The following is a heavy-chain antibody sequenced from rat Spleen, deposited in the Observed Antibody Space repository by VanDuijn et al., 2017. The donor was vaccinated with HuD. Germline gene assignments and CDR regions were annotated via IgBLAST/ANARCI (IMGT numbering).Heavy chain of an antibody. CDR1: GFTFSDYA. J-gene: IGHJ3*01. CDR2: IIYDGSST. D-gene: IGHD1-7*01. CDR3: ARHGDYGYPWFAY. Sequence: EVQLVESGGGLVQPGNSLKLSCVVSGFTFSDYAMAWVRQSPKKGLEWVATIIYDGSSTYYRDSVKGRFTTSRDNAKSTLYLQMDSLRSEDTATYYCARHGDYGYPWFAYWGQGTLVTVSS. V-gene: IGHV5-17*01.